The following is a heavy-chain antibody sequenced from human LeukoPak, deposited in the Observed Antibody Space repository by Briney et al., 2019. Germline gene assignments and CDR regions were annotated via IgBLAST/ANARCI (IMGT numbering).Heavy chain of an antibody. CDR2: IYPGDSYT. J-gene: IGHJ6*02. V-gene: IGHV5-51*01. Sequence: GESLKISCKGSGYSFSTHWIGWVRQMPGKGLEWMGIIYPGDSYTNYSPSFQGHVTISADKSISTAYLQWSSLKASDTAMYYCARHGGITMVRGVHLNYYGMDVWGQGTTVTVSS. CDR3: ARHGGITMVRGVHLNYYGMDV. D-gene: IGHD3-10*01. CDR1: GYSFSTHW.